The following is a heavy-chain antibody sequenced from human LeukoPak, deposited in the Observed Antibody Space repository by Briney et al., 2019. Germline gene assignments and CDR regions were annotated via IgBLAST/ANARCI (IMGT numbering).Heavy chain of an antibody. Sequence: PGRSLRLSCVASGFTVSSNYMSWVRQAPGKGLVCVSFIYSSGSTYYADSVKGRFTLSRDNSKNTLYLQMNSLRAEDTAIYYCARGSPYGSGSSNFDYWGQGTLVAVSS. CDR2: IYSSGST. CDR1: GFTVSSNY. J-gene: IGHJ4*02. D-gene: IGHD3-10*01. V-gene: IGHV3-53*01. CDR3: ARGSPYGSGSSNFDY.